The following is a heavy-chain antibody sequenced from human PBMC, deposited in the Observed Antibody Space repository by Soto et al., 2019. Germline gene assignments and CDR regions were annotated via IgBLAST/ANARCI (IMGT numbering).Heavy chain of an antibody. V-gene: IGHV3-48*02. J-gene: IGHJ4*02. D-gene: IGHD3-22*01. CDR2: ISSSSSTI. CDR3: ARRKLYYYDSSGHYFDY. Sequence: GGSLRLSCAASGFTFDDYAMHWVRQAPGKGLEWVSYISSSSSTIYYADSVKGRFTISRDNAKNSLYLQMNSLRDEDTAVYYCARRKLYYYDSSGHYFDYWGQGTLVTVSS. CDR1: GFTFDDYA.